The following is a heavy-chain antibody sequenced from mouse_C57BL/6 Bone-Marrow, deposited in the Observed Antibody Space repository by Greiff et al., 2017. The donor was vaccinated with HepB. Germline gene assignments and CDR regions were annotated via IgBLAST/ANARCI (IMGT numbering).Heavy chain of an antibody. CDR2: IWGGGST. V-gene: IGHV2-9*01. CDR1: GFSLTSYG. D-gene: IGHD1-1*01. CDR3: AKHGGNYYGSSDYAMDY. Sequence: VKLVELGPGLVAPSQSLSITCTVSGFSLTSYGVDWVRQPPGKGLEWLGVIWGGGSTNYNSALMSRLSISKDNSKSQVFLKMNSLQTDDTAMYYCAKHGGNYYGSSDYAMDYRGQGTSVTVSS. J-gene: IGHJ4*01.